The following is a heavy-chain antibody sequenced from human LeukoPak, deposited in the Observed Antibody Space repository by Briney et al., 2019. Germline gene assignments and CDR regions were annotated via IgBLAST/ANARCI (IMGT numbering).Heavy chain of an antibody. Sequence: SETLSLTCAVDGGSFSDYYWSWVRQPPGKGLEWVGEINHSGSTNYNPSLKSRVTISVDTSKNHFPLKLSSVTAADTAMYYCARTQQLGSYNWFDLWGQRTLVTVSS. CDR2: INHSGST. J-gene: IGHJ5*02. CDR1: GGSFSDYY. V-gene: IGHV4-34*01. CDR3: ARTQQLGSYNWFDL. D-gene: IGHD6-13*01.